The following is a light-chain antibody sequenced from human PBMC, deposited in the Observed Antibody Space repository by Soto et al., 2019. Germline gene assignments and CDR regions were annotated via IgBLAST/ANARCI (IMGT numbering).Light chain of an antibody. CDR2: DVR. CDR1: SSDVGGHNF. J-gene: IGLJ1*01. CDR3: SSYTSSSTLYV. Sequence: QSALTQPASVSGSPGQSITISCTGTSSDVGGHNFVSWYQQHPGKAPKLMIYDVRNRPSGVSARFSGSKSGNTASLTISGLQAEDEADYYCSSYTSSSTLYVFGTGTKVTVL. V-gene: IGLV2-14*01.